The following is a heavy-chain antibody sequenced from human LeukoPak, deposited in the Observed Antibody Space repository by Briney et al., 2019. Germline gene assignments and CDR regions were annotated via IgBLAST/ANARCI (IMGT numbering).Heavy chain of an antibody. J-gene: IGHJ4*02. D-gene: IGHD3-22*01. CDR1: GFTFSSYS. Sequence: GGSLRLSCAASGFTFSSYSMNWVRQAPGKGLEWVSYISSSSSTIYYADSVKGRFTISRDNAKSSLYLQMNSLRDEDTAVYYCARDLNLYDSSGYYPRWGQGTLVTASS. V-gene: IGHV3-48*02. CDR2: ISSSSSTI. CDR3: ARDLNLYDSSGYYPR.